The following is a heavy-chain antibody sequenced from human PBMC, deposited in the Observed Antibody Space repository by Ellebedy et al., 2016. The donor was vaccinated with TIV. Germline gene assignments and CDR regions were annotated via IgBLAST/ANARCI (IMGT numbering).Heavy chain of an antibody. CDR3: AKVMSIMFRGVILQEGSFDI. J-gene: IGHJ3*02. D-gene: IGHD3-10*01. V-gene: IGHV3-30*18. CDR2: ISYDGSNK. Sequence: GESLKISXAASGFTFSRYDMHWVRQAPGKGLEYVAFISYDGSNKDYVDSVKGRFTISRDNSKNTVYLQMNSLRREDTAVYYCAKVMSIMFRGVILQEGSFDIWGQGTMVTVSS. CDR1: GFTFSRYD.